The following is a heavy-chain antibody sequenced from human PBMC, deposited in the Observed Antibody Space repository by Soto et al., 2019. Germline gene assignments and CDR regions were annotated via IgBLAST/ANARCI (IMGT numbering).Heavy chain of an antibody. J-gene: IGHJ4*02. CDR2: VYYRGST. Sequence: SETLSLTCAVSGASMTTCGFSWTWLRPPPGGGREWIGHVYYRGSTKNNPSLKGRVSISVDTSRSLFSLRLTSLTAADTAVYFCTRGSAGPLSVLYFDTWGQGTPVTVSS. CDR3: TRGSAGPLSVLYFDT. V-gene: IGHV4-30-2*01. CDR1: GASMTTCGFS.